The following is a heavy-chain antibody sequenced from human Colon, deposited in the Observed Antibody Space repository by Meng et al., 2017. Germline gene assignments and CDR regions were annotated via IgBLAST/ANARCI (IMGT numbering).Heavy chain of an antibody. D-gene: IGHD5-18*01. CDR3: AREAGGTASYDY. CDR1: GGSVSIGSYY. Sequence: QWPLRESGPGLVRPSETLSLTCPVSGGSVSIGSYYWSGLRQPPGQGLELIGYIYYSGHTNYNPALKSRVTISADTSKNQFSLKLTSVTAADTAVYYCAREAGGTASYDYWGQGTLVTVSS. V-gene: IGHV4-61*01. CDR2: IYYSGHT. J-gene: IGHJ4*02.